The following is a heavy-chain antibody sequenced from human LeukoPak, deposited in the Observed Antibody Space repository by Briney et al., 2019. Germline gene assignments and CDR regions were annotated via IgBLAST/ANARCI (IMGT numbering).Heavy chain of an antibody. D-gene: IGHD3-22*01. V-gene: IGHV3-21*01. CDR3: ARGYYYDSSGDESLDY. CDR1: GFTFSSYS. J-gene: IGHJ4*02. CDR2: ISSSSSYI. Sequence: GGSLRLSRAASGFTFSSYSMNWVRQAPGKGLEWVSSISSSSSYIYYADSVKGRFTISRDNAKNSLYLQMNSLRAEDTAVYYCARGYYYDSSGDESLDYWGQGTLVTVSS.